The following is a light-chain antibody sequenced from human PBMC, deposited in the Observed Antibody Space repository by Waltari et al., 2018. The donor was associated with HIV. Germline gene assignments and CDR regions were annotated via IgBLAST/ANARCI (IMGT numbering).Light chain of an antibody. Sequence: QSELTQPHSVSAAPGQRVTISCTGSSSNLGAGYDVHWYQQVPGRAPKVVIYGNSNRPSGVPDRFSGSKSGSSASLVITGLQSEDEADYYCQSYDSNLSGLFGGGTKVTVL. CDR3: QSYDSNLSGL. V-gene: IGLV1-40*01. CDR2: GNS. J-gene: IGLJ2*01. CDR1: SSNLGAGYD.